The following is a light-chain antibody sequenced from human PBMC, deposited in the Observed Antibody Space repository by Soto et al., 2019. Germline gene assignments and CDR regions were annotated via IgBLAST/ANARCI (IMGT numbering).Light chain of an antibody. CDR3: QQYYITPFT. CDR1: QSVLYSSSNKNY. CDR2: WAS. J-gene: IGKJ4*01. Sequence: DIVMTQSPDSLAVSLDERATINCKSSQSVLYSSSNKNYLAWYQQKPGQPPKLLIYWASTRESGVPDRFSGSGSGTDFTLTISSLQAEDVAVYYCQQYYITPFTFGGGTKVEIK. V-gene: IGKV4-1*01.